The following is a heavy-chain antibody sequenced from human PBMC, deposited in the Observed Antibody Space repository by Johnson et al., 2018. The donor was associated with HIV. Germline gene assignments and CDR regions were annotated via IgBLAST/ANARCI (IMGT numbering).Heavy chain of an antibody. CDR2: INWNGGST. D-gene: IGHD1-1*01. J-gene: IGHJ3*02. Sequence: VQLVESGGGVVRPGGSLRLSCEASGFTFDDYGMSWVRQAPGKGLEWVSDINWNGGSTRYTDSVKGRFTISRDNAKRSFYLQMNTLRAEDTALYYCARAVRTGPSPGFVFDIWGQGTMVTV. CDR3: ARAVRTGPSPGFVFDI. CDR1: GFTFDDYG. V-gene: IGHV3-20*04.